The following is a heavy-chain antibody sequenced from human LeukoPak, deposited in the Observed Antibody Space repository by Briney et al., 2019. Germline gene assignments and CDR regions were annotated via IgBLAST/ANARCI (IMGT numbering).Heavy chain of an antibody. CDR2: IRGDGIDK. CDR1: GFHFPTFL. J-gene: IGHJ4*02. V-gene: IGHV3-7*03. CDR3: AKDTDEFGELSYFDY. Sequence: GESLRLSCVASGFHFPTFLMGWVRQAPGKGLEWVANIRGDGIDKYYADSVKGRFTISRDNAKNSLYLQMNSLRAEDTALYYCAKDTDEFGELSYFDYWGQGTLVTVSS. D-gene: IGHD3-10*01.